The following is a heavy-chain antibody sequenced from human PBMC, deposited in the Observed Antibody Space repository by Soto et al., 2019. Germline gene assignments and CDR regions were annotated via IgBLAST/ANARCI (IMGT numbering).Heavy chain of an antibody. CDR1: GYTLTELS. CDR3: ATVSLYYYGMDV. V-gene: IGHV1-24*01. Sequence: GASVKVSCKVSGYTLTELSMHWVRQAPGKGLEWMGGFDPEDGETIYAQKLQGRVTMTEDTSTDTAYMELSSLRSEDTAVYYCATVSLYYYGMDVWGQGTTVTVSS. CDR2: FDPEDGET. J-gene: IGHJ6*02.